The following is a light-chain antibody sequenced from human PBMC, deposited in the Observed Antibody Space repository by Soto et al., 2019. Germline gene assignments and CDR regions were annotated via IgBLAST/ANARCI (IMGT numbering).Light chain of an antibody. J-gene: IGKJ5*01. Sequence: EIVLTQSPGTLSLSPGERATLSCRASQSVSNNYLAWYQQKPGQAPRGRIYGASSRATGIPDRLSGSGSGTDFTLTISRLEPEDFAVYYCQQYGSSPTFGEGTRLEIK. V-gene: IGKV3-20*01. CDR1: QSVSNNY. CDR2: GAS. CDR3: QQYGSSPT.